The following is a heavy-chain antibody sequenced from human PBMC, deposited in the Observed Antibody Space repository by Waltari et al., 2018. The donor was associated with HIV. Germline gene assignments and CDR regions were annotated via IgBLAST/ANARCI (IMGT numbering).Heavy chain of an antibody. D-gene: IGHD5-18*01. J-gene: IGHJ4*02. CDR1: GGSISSTSYY. CDR2: IYYSGST. CDR3: ARGIQLWYGGFDY. V-gene: IGHV4-39*07. Sequence: QLQLQESGPGLVKPSETLSLTCTVSGGSISSTSYYWGWIRQPPGKGLEWIGSIYYSGSTYYNPSLKSRVTISVDTSKNQFSLKLSSVTAADTAVYYCARGIQLWYGGFDYWGQGTLVTVSS.